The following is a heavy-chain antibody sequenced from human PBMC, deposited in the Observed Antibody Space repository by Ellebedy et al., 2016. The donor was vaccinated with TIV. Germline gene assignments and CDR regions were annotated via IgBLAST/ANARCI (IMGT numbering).Heavy chain of an antibody. V-gene: IGHV3-11*01. CDR2: ISSSGSTI. D-gene: IGHD5-24*01. J-gene: IGHJ6*02. CDR1: GFTFSDYF. Sequence: GESLKISCAASGFTFSDYFMSWIRQAPGKGLEWVSYISSSGSTIYYADSVKGRFTISRDNAKNSLFLQMNSLRAEDTAVYYCARDDGYYHYYYYYGMDVWGQGTTVTVSS. CDR3: ARDDGYYHYYYYYGMDV.